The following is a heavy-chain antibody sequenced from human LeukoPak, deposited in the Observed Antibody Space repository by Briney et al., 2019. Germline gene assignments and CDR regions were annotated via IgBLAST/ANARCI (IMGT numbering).Heavy chain of an antibody. CDR1: GFTFSSYA. J-gene: IGHJ6*02. CDR3: ARGVQWNGSWVDV. Sequence: PGRSLRLSCAASGFTFSSYAMHWVRQAPGKGLEWVAVISYDGSNKYYADSVKGRFTISRDNSKNTLYLQMNSLRAEDTAVYYCARGVQWNGSWVDVWGQGTTVTVSS. CDR2: ISYDGSNK. D-gene: IGHD1-1*01. V-gene: IGHV3-30-3*01.